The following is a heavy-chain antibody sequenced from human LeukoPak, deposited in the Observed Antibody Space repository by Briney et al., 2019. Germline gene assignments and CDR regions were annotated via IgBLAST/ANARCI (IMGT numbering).Heavy chain of an antibody. CDR2: ISSSSSYI. D-gene: IGHD3-16*02. J-gene: IGHJ1*01. CDR3: ARGEGLYPEYFQH. V-gene: IGHV3-21*01. Sequence: GGSLRLSCAASGFTFSSYSMNWVRQAPGKGLEWVSSISSSSSYIYYADSVKGRFTISRDNAKNSLYLQMNSLRAEDTAVYYCARGEGLYPEYFQHWGQGTLVTVPS. CDR1: GFTFSSYS.